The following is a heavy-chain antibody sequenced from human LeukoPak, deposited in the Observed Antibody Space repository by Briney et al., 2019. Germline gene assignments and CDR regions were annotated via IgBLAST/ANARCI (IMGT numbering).Heavy chain of an antibody. CDR3: ARLVVAATIWFDP. CDR1: GGSISSSSYY. D-gene: IGHD2-15*01. J-gene: IGHJ5*02. CDR2: IYYSGST. Sequence: SETLSLTCTVSGGSISSSSYYWGWIRQPPGKGLEWIGSIYYSGSTYYNPSLKGRVTISVDTSKNQFSLKLSSVTAADTAVYYCARLVVAATIWFDPWGQGTLVTVSS. V-gene: IGHV4-39*01.